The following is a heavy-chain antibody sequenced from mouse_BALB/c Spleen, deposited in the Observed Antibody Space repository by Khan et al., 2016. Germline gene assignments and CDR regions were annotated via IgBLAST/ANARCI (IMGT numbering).Heavy chain of an antibody. CDR1: GYTFTSYW. D-gene: IGHD2-3*01. V-gene: IGHV1-7*01. J-gene: IGHJ2*01. CDR3: ARSGDGYDY. Sequence: VQLQESGAELAKPGASVKMSCKASGYTFTSYWMHWVKQRPGQGLEWIGYINPSTGYTEYNQKFKDKATLTADKSSSTAYMQLSSLTSEDSAVYYCARSGDGYDYWGQGTTLTVSS. CDR2: INPSTGYT.